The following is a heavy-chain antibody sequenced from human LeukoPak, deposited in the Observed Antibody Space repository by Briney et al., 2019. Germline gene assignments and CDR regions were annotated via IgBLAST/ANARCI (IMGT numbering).Heavy chain of an antibody. Sequence: GGSLRLSCAASGFTFNSYAMHWVRQAPGKGLEWVAVISYDGSNKYYADSVKGRFTISRDNSKNTLYLQMNSLRAEDTAVYYCASQYSGYGGEFDYWGQGTLVTVSS. CDR1: GFTFNSYA. J-gene: IGHJ4*02. D-gene: IGHD5-12*01. CDR2: ISYDGSNK. V-gene: IGHV3-30*04. CDR3: ASQYSGYGGEFDY.